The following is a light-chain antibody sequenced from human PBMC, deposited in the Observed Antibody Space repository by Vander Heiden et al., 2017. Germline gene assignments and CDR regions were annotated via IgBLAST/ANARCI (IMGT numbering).Light chain of an antibody. CDR2: DAS. V-gene: IGKV3-11*01. Sequence: EIVLTQSPATLSLSPGERATLSCRASQSVSSYLAWYQQTPGQAPRLLIYDASTRATGIPARFSGSGFGTDFTLTISSLAPEDFAVYYCQQRSNWPLTFGGGTKVEIK. CDR1: QSVSSY. J-gene: IGKJ4*01. CDR3: QQRSNWPLT.